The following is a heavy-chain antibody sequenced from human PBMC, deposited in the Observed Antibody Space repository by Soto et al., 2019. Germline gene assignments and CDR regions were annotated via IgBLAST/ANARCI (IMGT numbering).Heavy chain of an antibody. CDR3: ARDGDSGYGPFDY. Sequence: SETLSLTCTVSGGSISSYYWSWIRQPPGKGLEWIGYIYYSGSTNYNPSLKSRVTISVDTSKNQFSLKLSSVTAADTAVYYCARDGDSGYGPFDYWGQGTLVTVSS. V-gene: IGHV4-59*01. CDR1: GGSISSYY. D-gene: IGHD5-12*01. J-gene: IGHJ4*02. CDR2: IYYSGST.